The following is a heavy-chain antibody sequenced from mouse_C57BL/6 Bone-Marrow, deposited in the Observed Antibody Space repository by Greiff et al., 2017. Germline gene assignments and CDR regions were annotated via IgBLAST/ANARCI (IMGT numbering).Heavy chain of an antibody. D-gene: IGHD2-2*01. CDR3: ANDLLWLRRYYYAMDY. Sequence: EVQGVESGPELVKPGASVKMSCKASGYTFTDYNMHWVQQSHGKSLEWIGYINPNNGGTSYNQKFKGKATLTVNKSSSTTYMEIRSLTSEDSAVYYCANDLLWLRRYYYAMDYWGQGTSVTVSS. CDR2: INPNNGGT. CDR1: GYTFTDYN. V-gene: IGHV1-22*01. J-gene: IGHJ4*01.